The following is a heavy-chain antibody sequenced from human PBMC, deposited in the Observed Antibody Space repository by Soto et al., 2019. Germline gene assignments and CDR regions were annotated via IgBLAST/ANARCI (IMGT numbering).Heavy chain of an antibody. J-gene: IGHJ6*02. Sequence: ASVKVSCKASGYTFTSYCISWVRQAPGQGLEWMGWISAYNGNTNYAQKLQGRVTMTTDTSTSTAYMELRSLRSDDTAVYYCARTIFGVVYYGMDVWGQGTTVTVSS. CDR3: ARTIFGVVYYGMDV. CDR2: ISAYNGNT. D-gene: IGHD3-3*01. V-gene: IGHV1-18*01. CDR1: GYTFTSYC.